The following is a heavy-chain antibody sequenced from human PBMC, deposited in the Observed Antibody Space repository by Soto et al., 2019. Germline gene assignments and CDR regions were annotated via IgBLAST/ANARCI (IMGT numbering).Heavy chain of an antibody. CDR2: VSGSAGAT. CDR3: AKVSGGWYSESDY. V-gene: IGHV3-23*01. D-gene: IGHD6-19*01. Sequence: EVQLLESGGGLVQPGGSLRLSCAASGFTFSSSAMSWVRQAPGKGLEWVSAVSGSAGATYYADSVKGRFTISRDNSKNTVYLQLSSLRVEDTAVYFCAKVSGGWYSESDYWGQGTLVTVSS. CDR1: GFTFSSSA. J-gene: IGHJ4*02.